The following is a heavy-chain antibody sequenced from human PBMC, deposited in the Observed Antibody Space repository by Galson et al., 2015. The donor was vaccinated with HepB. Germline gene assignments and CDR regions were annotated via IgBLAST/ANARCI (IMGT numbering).Heavy chain of an antibody. D-gene: IGHD3-9*01. Sequence: SLRLSCAASGFTFSSYSFNWVRQAPGKGLEWVSSISSTSSYIFYADSVKGRFTISRDNAKNSAYLQMNSLRGEDTVVHYCARDGEYDVLTGYYGDAFDIWGQGTMVTVS. J-gene: IGHJ3*02. CDR2: ISSTSSYI. CDR3: ARDGEYDVLTGYYGDAFDI. V-gene: IGHV3-21*06. CDR1: GFTFSSYS.